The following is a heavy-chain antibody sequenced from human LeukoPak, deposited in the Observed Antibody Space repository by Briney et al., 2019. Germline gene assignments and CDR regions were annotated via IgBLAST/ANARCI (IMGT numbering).Heavy chain of an antibody. CDR3: ARVNYDFWSGSAKLDC. J-gene: IGHJ4*02. D-gene: IGHD3-3*01. Sequence: GGSLRLSCAASGFTFSSYEMNWVRQAPGKGLEWVSYISSSGSTIYYADSVKGRFTISRDNAKNSLYLQMNSLRAEDTAVYYCARVNYDFWSGSAKLDCWGQGTLVTVSS. CDR1: GFTFSSYE. CDR2: ISSSGSTI. V-gene: IGHV3-48*03.